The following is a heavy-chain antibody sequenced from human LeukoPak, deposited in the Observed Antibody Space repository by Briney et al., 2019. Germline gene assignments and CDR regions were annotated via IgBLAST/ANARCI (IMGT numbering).Heavy chain of an antibody. Sequence: SGGSLRLSCAASGFTFSSYAMSWVRQAPGEGLEWVSDISGSGGSTYYADSVKGRFTISRDNSKNTLYLQMNSLRAEDTAVYYCAKGTYSSSWFDYWGQGTLVTVSS. D-gene: IGHD6-13*01. V-gene: IGHV3-23*01. CDR3: AKGTYSSSWFDY. J-gene: IGHJ4*02. CDR2: ISGSGGST. CDR1: GFTFSSYA.